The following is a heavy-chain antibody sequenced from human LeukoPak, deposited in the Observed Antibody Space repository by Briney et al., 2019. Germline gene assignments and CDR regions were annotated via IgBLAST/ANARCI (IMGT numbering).Heavy chain of an antibody. CDR2: IYSSGST. CDR1: GGAISSYY. J-gene: IGHJ4*02. D-gene: IGHD6-19*01. V-gene: IGHV4-59*01. CDR3: ARGVWSSGWSAYYFVY. Sequence: PSETQSLTCTVSGGAISSYYWRWIRQPPGKGLEWIANIYSSGSTNYNPSLRSRVTISVDTPKNQFSLKLTSVTAADTAVYYCARGVWSSGWSAYYFVYWGQGTLLTVSP.